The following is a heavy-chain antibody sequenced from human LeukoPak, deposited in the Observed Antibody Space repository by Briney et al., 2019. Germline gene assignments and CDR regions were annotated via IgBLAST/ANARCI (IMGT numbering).Heavy chain of an antibody. CDR2: ISSSGSTI. CDR1: GFTFSSYE. CDR3: ARGSIVGSAFDI. V-gene: IGHV3-48*03. Sequence: PGGSLRLSCAASGFTFSSYEMNWVRQAPGKGLEWVSYISSSGSTIYYADSVKGRFTISRDNAKNSLYLQMNSLRAEDTAVYYCARGSIVGSAFDIWGQGTMVTVSS. J-gene: IGHJ3*02. D-gene: IGHD2-15*01.